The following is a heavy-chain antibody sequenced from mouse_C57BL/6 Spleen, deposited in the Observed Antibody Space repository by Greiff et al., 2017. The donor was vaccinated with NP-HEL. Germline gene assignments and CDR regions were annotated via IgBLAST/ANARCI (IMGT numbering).Heavy chain of an antibody. CDR1: GYTFTSYW. V-gene: IGHV1-69*01. Sequence: QVQLQQPGAELVMPGASVKLSCKASGYTFTSYWMHWVKQRPGQGLEWIGEIDPSDSYPNYNQKFKGKSTLTVDKSSSTAYMQLSSLTSEDSAVYYCARWKTAQALGVGYFDYWGQGTTLTVSS. D-gene: IGHD3-2*02. CDR3: ARWKTAQALGVGYFDY. J-gene: IGHJ2*01. CDR2: IDPSDSYP.